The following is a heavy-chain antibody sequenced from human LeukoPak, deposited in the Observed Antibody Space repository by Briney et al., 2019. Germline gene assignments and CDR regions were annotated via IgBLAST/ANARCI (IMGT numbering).Heavy chain of an antibody. CDR1: GGSISSYY. V-gene: IGHV4-59*01. Sequence: SETLSLTCTVSGGSISSYYWSWIRQPPGKGLEWIGYIYYSGSTNYNPSLKSRVTISVDTSKNQFSLKLSSVTAADTAVYYCARVSYSSSGIDYWGQGTLVTVSS. CDR3: ARVSYSSSGIDY. D-gene: IGHD6-13*01. CDR2: IYYSGST. J-gene: IGHJ4*02.